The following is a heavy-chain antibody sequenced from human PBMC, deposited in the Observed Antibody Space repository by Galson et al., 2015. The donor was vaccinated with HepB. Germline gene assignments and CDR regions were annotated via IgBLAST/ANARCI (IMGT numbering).Heavy chain of an antibody. CDR1: GYTFSSYS. CDR3: ARASLLLWGGYYGMDV. J-gene: IGHJ6*02. Sequence: SLRLSCAASGYTFSSYSMNWVRQAPGKGLEWVSYISSSSSTIYYADSVKGRFTISRDNAKNSLYLQMNSLRDEDTAVYYCARASLLLWGGYYGMDVWGQGTTVTVSS. CDR2: ISSSSSTI. V-gene: IGHV3-48*02. D-gene: IGHD3-10*01.